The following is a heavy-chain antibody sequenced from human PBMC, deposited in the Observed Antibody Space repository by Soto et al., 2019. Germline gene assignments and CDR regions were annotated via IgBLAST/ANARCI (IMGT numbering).Heavy chain of an antibody. Sequence: EVQLLESGGGLVQPGGSLRLSCAASGFTFSSYAMSWVRQAPGKGLEWVSAISGSGGSTYYADSVKGRFTISRDNSKNKLYLQMNSLRAEDKGVYFCAKSQGGGPDAFDIWGQGTMVTVSS. V-gene: IGHV3-23*01. CDR3: AKSQGGGPDAFDI. CDR2: ISGSGGST. J-gene: IGHJ3*02. D-gene: IGHD3-16*01. CDR1: GFTFSSYA.